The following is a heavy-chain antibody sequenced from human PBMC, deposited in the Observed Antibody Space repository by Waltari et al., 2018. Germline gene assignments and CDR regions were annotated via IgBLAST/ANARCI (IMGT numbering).Heavy chain of an antibody. J-gene: IGHJ4*02. V-gene: IGHV3-21*03. CDR1: GFTFSSYS. Sequence: VQLVESGGGLVKPGGSLRLSCAASGFTFSSYSMNWVRQAPGKGLEWVSSISSSSSYIYYADSVKGRFTISRDNAKNSLYLQMNSLRAEDTAVYYCARAELLWFGELYWGQGTLVTVSS. CDR3: ARAELLWFGELY. CDR2: ISSSSSYI. D-gene: IGHD3-10*01.